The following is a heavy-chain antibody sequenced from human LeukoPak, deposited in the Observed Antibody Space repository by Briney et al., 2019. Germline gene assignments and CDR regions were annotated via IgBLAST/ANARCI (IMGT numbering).Heavy chain of an antibody. J-gene: IGHJ4*02. V-gene: IGHV3-53*01. CDR1: GLTVSTNY. CDR2: VYSGGGT. Sequence: PGGSLRLSCADSGLTVSTNYMYWVRQAPGRGLEWVSVVYSGGGTYYADSVKGRFTISRDNSKKRLYLQMNSLRAEDPAVYYCTAGSSGVFDYWGQGTLVTVSS. CDR3: TAGSSGVFDY. D-gene: IGHD3-22*01.